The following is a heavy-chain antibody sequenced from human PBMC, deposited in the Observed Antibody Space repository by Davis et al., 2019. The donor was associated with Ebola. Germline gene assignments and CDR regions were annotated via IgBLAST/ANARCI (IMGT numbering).Heavy chain of an antibody. Sequence: ESLKISCTVSGGSISNYYWSWIRQPPGKGLEWIGNMFYRGNTNYNPSLRSRVTMSVETSKNQFSLRLSSVTAADTAVYYCARDGYNNDYSGIDVWGQGTTVTVSS. V-gene: IGHV4-59*01. CDR1: GGSISNYY. D-gene: IGHD5-24*01. CDR3: ARDGYNNDYSGIDV. J-gene: IGHJ6*02. CDR2: MFYRGNT.